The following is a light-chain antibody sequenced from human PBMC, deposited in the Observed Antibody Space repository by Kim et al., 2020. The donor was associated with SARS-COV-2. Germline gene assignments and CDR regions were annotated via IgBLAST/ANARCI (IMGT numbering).Light chain of an antibody. CDR3: QQYNNWPGLT. V-gene: IGKV3-15*01. J-gene: IGKJ4*01. CDR1: QSVSSN. Sequence: EIVIMQSPATLSVSPGERATLSCRASQSVSSNLAWYQQKPGQAPRLLIYGASTRATGIPARFSGSGSGTEFTLTISSLQSEDFAVYYCQQYNNWPGLTFGGGTKVDIK. CDR2: GAS.